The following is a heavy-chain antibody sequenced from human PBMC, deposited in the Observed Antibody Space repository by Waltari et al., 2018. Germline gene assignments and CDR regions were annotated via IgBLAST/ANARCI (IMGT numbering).Heavy chain of an antibody. CDR3: ARGKDSGYDFNYYGMDV. CDR2: IKQDGSEK. Sequence: EVQLVESGGGLVQPGGSLRLSCAASGFTFSSYWMSWVCQAPGKGLEWVANIKQDGSEKYYVDSVKGRFTISRDNAKNSLYLQMNSLRAEDTAVYYCARGKDSGYDFNYYGMDVWGQGTTVTVSS. CDR1: GFTFSSYW. V-gene: IGHV3-7*01. D-gene: IGHD5-12*01. J-gene: IGHJ6*02.